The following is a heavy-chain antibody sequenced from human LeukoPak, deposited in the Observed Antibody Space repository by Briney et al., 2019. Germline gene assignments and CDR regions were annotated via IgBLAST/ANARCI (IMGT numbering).Heavy chain of an antibody. CDR2: IKQDGSEK. CDR1: GFTFSSYW. J-gene: IGHJ4*02. V-gene: IGHV3-7*01. CDR3: ARDLSGLGLVREVTTYYFDY. Sequence: PGGSLRLSCAASGFTFSSYWMSWVRQAPGKGLEWVANIKQDGSEKYYVDSVKGRFTISRDNAKNSLYLQMNSLRAEDTAVYYCARDLSGLGLVREVTTYYFDYWGQGTLVTVSS. D-gene: IGHD3-10*01.